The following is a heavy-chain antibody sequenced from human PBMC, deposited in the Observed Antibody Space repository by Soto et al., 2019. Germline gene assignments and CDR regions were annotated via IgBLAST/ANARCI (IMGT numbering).Heavy chain of an antibody. V-gene: IGHV1-3*01. CDR1: GYTFTSYA. CDR2: INAGNGNT. Sequence: GASVKVSCKASGYTFTSYAMHWVRQAPGQRLEWMGWINAGNGNTKYSQKFQGRVTITRDTSASTAYMELSSLSSVTAADTAVYYCARLNYGDYVALLDYWGQGTLVTVSS. CDR3: ARLNYGDYVALLDY. D-gene: IGHD4-17*01. J-gene: IGHJ4*02.